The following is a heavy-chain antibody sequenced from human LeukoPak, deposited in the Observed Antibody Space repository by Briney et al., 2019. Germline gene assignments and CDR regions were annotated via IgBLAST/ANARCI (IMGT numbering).Heavy chain of an antibody. D-gene: IGHD6-25*01. CDR2: IKPDGSET. J-gene: IGHJ4*02. CDR3: ARGSSGSFDY. Sequence: GGSLRLSCAATGXTFSSYWLIWVRQAPGKGLEWVANIKPDGSETSYVDSVKGRFTISRDNAKNSLYLQMNSLRAEDTALYYCARGSSGSFDYWGQGTLVTVSS. V-gene: IGHV3-7*04. CDR1: GXTFSSYW.